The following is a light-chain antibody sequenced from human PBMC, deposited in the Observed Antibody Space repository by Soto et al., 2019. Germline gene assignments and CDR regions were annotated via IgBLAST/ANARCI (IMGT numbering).Light chain of an antibody. CDR1: QSVNNN. J-gene: IGKJ1*01. CDR3: QQYDYWPRT. CDR2: GVS. V-gene: IGKV3-15*01. Sequence: EIVMAQSPATLSVSPWERATLSCVASQSVNNNLAWYQQKPGQAPRLLIHGVSSRAPGCPARFSGSGTGTEFTLSISSLQSEDFAVYYCQQYDYWPRTFGQGTKVDI.